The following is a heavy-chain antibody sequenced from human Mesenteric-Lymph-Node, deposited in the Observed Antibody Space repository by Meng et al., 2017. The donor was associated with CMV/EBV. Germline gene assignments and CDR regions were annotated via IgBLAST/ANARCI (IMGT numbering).Heavy chain of an antibody. Sequence: SETLSLTCTVSGYSISSGYYWGWIRQPPGKGLEWIGSVYHTGSTYYNPSLKSRVTISVDTSKNQFSLKLSSVTAADTAVYYCAREGRRFLEWFYDYWGQGTLVTVSS. CDR2: VYHTGST. CDR3: AREGRRFLEWFYDY. V-gene: IGHV4-38-2*02. J-gene: IGHJ4*02. D-gene: IGHD3-3*01. CDR1: GYSISSGYY.